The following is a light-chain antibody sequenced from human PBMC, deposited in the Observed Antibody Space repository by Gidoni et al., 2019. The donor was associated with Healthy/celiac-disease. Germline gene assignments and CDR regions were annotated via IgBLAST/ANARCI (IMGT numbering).Light chain of an antibody. CDR3: QQYGSSPGT. Sequence: IVLTQSPVTLSLSPVERATLSCRASQSVSSSYLAWYQQKPGQAPRLLIYGASSRATGIPDRVSGSGAGTEFTLTISRLEPEDFAVYYCQQYGSSPGTFGQGTKVEIK. CDR2: GAS. J-gene: IGKJ1*01. CDR1: QSVSSSY. V-gene: IGKV3-20*01.